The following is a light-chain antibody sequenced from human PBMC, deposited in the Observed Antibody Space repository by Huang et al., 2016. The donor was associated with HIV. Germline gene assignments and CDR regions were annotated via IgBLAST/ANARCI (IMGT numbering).Light chain of an antibody. V-gene: IGKV3-15*01. Sequence: EIVMTQSPATLSVSPGERATLSCRASQSVTSLAWYQQKPGQTPRLRIYGASTRATGIPARFSGSGSGTDFTRTISSLQSEDFAVYYCQQYNNWPSITFGQGTRLEIK. J-gene: IGKJ5*01. CDR3: QQYNNWPSIT. CDR1: QSVTS. CDR2: GAS.